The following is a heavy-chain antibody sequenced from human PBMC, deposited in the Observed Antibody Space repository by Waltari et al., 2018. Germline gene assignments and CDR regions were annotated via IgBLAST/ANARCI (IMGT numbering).Heavy chain of an antibody. D-gene: IGHD4-4*01. CDR2: ISNDGKIE. CDR3: TRFPDDHSNSFDY. Sequence: QVQLVESGGGVVQPGRSLRLSFAASGFPLSDYAMHWVRQAPGKGLEWLANISNDGKIEHYADSAKGRFTISRDNAKNMLYLQLNSLRPQDTAVYYCTRFPDDHSNSFDYWGQGTLITVSS. V-gene: IGHV3-30*03. CDR1: GFPLSDYA. J-gene: IGHJ4*02.